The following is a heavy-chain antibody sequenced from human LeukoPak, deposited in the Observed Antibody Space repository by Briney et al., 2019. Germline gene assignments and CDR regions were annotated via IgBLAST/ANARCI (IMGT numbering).Heavy chain of an antibody. CDR2: INPNSGGT. V-gene: IGHV1-2*02. D-gene: IGHD3-10*01. CDR1: GHTFTGYY. CDR3: ARDSSMVREYYYYYYGMDV. J-gene: IGHJ6*02. Sequence: ASVKVSCKASGHTFTGYYMHWVRQAPGQGLEWMGWINPNSGGTNYAQKFQGRVTMTRDTSISTAYMELSRLRSDDTAVYYCARDSSMVREYYYYYYGMDVWGQGTTVTVSS.